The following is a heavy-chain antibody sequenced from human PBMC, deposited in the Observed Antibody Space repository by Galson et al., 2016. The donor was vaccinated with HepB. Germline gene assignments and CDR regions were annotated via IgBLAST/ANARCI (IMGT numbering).Heavy chain of an antibody. D-gene: IGHD6-19*01. Sequence: SLRLSCAASGFTVSSSAMSWVRQAPGKGLEWVSSIRVSGGSTFYADSVKGRFTISTDTSKSTLYPQMNSLRAEDTAIYYCAKCSVYSSGWCNSFDPWGQGTPVIVSS. J-gene: IGHJ5*02. CDR1: GFTVSSSA. CDR3: AKCSVYSSGWCNSFDP. CDR2: IRVSGGST. V-gene: IGHV3-23*01.